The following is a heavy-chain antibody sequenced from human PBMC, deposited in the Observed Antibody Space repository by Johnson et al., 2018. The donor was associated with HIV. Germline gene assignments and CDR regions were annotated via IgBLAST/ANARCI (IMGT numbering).Heavy chain of an antibody. CDR1: GFTVSSNY. V-gene: IGHV3-66*01. CDR2: IYSGGST. D-gene: IGHD3-9*01. CDR3: ARDPYYDFLTGPRDAFDI. Sequence: MQLVESGGGVVQPGRSLRLSCAASGFTVSSNYMSWVRQAPGKGLEWVSVIYSGGSTYYADSVKGRFTISRDTSKNTLYLQMNSLRAEDTAVYYCARDPYYDFLTGPRDAFDIWGQGTMVTVSS. J-gene: IGHJ3*02.